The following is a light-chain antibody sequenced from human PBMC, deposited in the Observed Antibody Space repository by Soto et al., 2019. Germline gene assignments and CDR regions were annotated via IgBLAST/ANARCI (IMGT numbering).Light chain of an antibody. CDR1: QSISNW. CDR2: KAS. Sequence: DIQMTQSPSTLSASVGDRVTITCRASQSISNWLAWYQQKPGKAPKLLIYKASSLESGVPSRFSGSGSGTEFTLTISSQQSDDFATYYCQQYNSSFGQGTRVEIK. V-gene: IGKV1-5*03. CDR3: QQYNSS. J-gene: IGKJ1*01.